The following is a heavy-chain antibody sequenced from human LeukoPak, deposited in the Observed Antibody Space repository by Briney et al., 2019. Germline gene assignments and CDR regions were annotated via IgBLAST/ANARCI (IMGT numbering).Heavy chain of an antibody. J-gene: IGHJ4*02. Sequence: GSLRLSCAASGFTFSSYSMSWVRQAPGKGLEWVSYISSSSSTIYYADSVKGRFTISRDNAKNSLYLQMNSLRAEDTAVYYCAREDYDTFRGEGYFDYWGQGTLVTVSS. CDR2: ISSSSSTI. CDR1: GFTFSSYS. D-gene: IGHD3-9*01. CDR3: AREDYDTFRGEGYFDY. V-gene: IGHV3-48*01.